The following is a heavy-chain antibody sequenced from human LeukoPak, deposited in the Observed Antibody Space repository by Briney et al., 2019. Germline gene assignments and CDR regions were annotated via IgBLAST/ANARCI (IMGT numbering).Heavy chain of an antibody. CDR3: ARGPAQLRYFDWLPPDY. CDR2: IYPGDSDT. Sequence: GESPKISCKGSGYSFTSYWIGWVRQMPGKGLEWMGIIYPGDSDTRYSPSFQGQVTISADKSISTAYLQWSSLKASDTAMYYCARGPAQLRYFDWLPPDYWGQGTLVTVSS. J-gene: IGHJ4*02. CDR1: GYSFTSYW. D-gene: IGHD3-9*01. V-gene: IGHV5-51*01.